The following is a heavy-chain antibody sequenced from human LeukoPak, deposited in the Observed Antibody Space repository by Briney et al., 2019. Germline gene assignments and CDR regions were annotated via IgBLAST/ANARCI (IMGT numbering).Heavy chain of an antibody. CDR3: ARVGDHYHWYFDL. CDR1: GFTVSTNY. CDR2: LYSGGST. V-gene: IGHV3-53*01. Sequence: GGSLRLSGAASGFTVSTNYMNWVRQAPGKGLEWVAILYSGGSTYYADSVKGRFIISRDFSKNTLSLQMNNLRADDTAVYYCARVGDHYHWYFDLWGRGTLVTVSS. J-gene: IGHJ2*01. D-gene: IGHD3-10*01.